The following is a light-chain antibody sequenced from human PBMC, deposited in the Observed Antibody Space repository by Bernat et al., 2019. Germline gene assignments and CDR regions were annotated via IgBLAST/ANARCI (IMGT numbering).Light chain of an antibody. CDR2: EVN. CDR3: TTHGGSNNFWV. CDR1: SSDVGAYNH. J-gene: IGLJ3*02. Sequence: QSALTQPPSASGSLGQSVTISCTGTSSDVGAYNHVSWYQQHPGKAPKFLIYEVNKRPSGVPDRFSGSKSGNTASLTVSGLQAEDEADYHCTTHGGSNNFWVFGGGTKLTVL. V-gene: IGLV2-8*01.